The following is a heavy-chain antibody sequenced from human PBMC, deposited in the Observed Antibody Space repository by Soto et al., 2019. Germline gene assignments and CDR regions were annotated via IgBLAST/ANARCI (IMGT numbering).Heavy chain of an antibody. CDR2: ISGSGGST. CDR1: GFTFSSYA. D-gene: IGHD2-2*01. V-gene: IGHV3-23*01. CDR3: AKDRAPVGYYYYYGMDV. J-gene: IGHJ6*02. Sequence: PGGSLRLSCAASGFTFSSYAMSWVRQAPGKGLEWVSAISGSGGSTYYADSVKGRFTISRGNSKNTLYLQMNSLRAEDTAVYYCAKDRAPVGYYYYYGMDVWGQGTTVTVSS.